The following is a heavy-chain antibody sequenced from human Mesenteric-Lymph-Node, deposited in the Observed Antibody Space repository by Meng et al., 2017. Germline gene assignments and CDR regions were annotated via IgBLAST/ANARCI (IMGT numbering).Heavy chain of an antibody. Sequence: QVQLRESGPRLVKPSQPLSLTCTVSGGSISSSNYYWSWIRQPPGKGLEWSGHIYNSGSTYYNPSLKSRITISVDTSKNQFSLKLSSVTAADTAVYYCARGQKGYFDLWGRGTLVTVSS. CDR1: GGSISSSNYY. V-gene: IGHV4-30-4*01. CDR3: ARGQKGYFDL. CDR2: IYNSGST. J-gene: IGHJ2*01.